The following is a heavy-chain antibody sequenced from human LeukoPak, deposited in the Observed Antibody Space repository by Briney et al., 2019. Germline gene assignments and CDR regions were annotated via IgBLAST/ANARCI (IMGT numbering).Heavy chain of an antibody. D-gene: IGHD6-6*01. J-gene: IGHJ4*02. CDR2: ISFNSSYI. Sequence: PGGSLRLSCAASGFSFSSFSMNWVRQAPGKGLEWVSSISFNSSYIDYADSVKGRFTISRDNAKNSLYLQMNSLRAEDTAVYYCASSFSSSNYWGQGTLVTVFS. CDR3: ASSFSSSNY. CDR1: GFSFSSFS. V-gene: IGHV3-21*01.